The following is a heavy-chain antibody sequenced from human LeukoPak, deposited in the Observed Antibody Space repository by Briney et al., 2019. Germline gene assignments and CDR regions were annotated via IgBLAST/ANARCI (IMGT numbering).Heavy chain of an antibody. CDR3: ARGRGYCSSTSCYFRAFDI. D-gene: IGHD2-2*01. V-gene: IGHV1-18*01. CDR1: GYTFTSYG. Sequence: ASVKVSCKASGYTFTSYGISWVRQPPGQGLEWMGWISAYNGNTNYAQKLQGRVTMTTDTSTSTAYMELRSLRSDDTAVYYCARGRGYCSSTSCYFRAFDIWGQGTMVTVSS. J-gene: IGHJ3*02. CDR2: ISAYNGNT.